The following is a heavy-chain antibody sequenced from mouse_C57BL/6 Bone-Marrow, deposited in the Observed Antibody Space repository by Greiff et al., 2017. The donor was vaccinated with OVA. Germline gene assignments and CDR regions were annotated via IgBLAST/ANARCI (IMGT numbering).Heavy chain of an antibody. CDR2: INPSTGGT. D-gene: IGHD2-4*01. Sequence: VQLQQSGPELVKPGASVKISCKASGYSFTGYYMNWVKQSPEKSLEWIGEINPSTGGTTYNQKFKGKATLTVDKSSSTAYMQLKSLTSEDSAVYYCAYDYEGYAMDYWGQGTSVTVSS. CDR3: AYDYEGYAMDY. V-gene: IGHV1-42*01. CDR1: GYSFTGYY. J-gene: IGHJ4*01.